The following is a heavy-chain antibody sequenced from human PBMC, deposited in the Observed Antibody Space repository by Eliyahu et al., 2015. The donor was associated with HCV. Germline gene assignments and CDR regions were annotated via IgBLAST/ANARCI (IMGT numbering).Heavy chain of an antibody. V-gene: IGHV3-7*01. Sequence: EVQLVESGGALVQPGGSLRLSCAASGFXFNXHWMSWVRQAPGKGLEWVANINQDGSEKYYVDSVKGRFTISRDNANKSLYLQMNSLRVEDTAVYYCARDLTQGIVGSYWYFDLWGRGSLVTVSS. CDR1: GFXFNXHW. D-gene: IGHD3-22*01. J-gene: IGHJ2*01. CDR2: INQDGSEK. CDR3: ARDLTQGIVGSYWYFDL.